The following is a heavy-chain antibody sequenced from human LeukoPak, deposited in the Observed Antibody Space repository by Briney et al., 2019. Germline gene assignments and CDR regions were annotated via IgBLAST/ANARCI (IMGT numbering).Heavy chain of an antibody. CDR3: ARDSTYYYDSSGYFPPPLDY. CDR1: GFAFSSYA. J-gene: IGHJ4*02. D-gene: IGHD3-22*01. Sequence: GGSLRPSCAASGFAFSSYAMHWVPQAPGKGLEWVAVISYDGSNKYYADSVKGRFTISRDNSKNTLYLQMNSLRAEDTAVYYCARDSTYYYDSSGYFPPPLDYWGQGTLVTVSS. CDR2: ISYDGSNK. V-gene: IGHV3-30*01.